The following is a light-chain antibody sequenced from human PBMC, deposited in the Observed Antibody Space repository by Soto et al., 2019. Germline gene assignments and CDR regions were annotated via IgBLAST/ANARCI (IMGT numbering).Light chain of an antibody. CDR3: QQHNNWPPWT. Sequence: EIVMTQSPATLSVSPGERATLSCRASQSVSSNLAWYQQKPGQAPRLLIYGASTRATGIPARFSGSGSGTEFTLTISSLQSEDFAVYYGQQHNNWPPWTFGQGTKVEIK. V-gene: IGKV3-15*01. J-gene: IGKJ1*01. CDR1: QSVSSN. CDR2: GAS.